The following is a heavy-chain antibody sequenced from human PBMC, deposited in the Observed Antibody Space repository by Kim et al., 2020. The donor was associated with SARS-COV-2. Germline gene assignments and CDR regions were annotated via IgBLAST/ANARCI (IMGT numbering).Heavy chain of an antibody. Sequence: PSLKSRVTISVDTSKNQFSLKLSSVTAADTAVYYCARDLGSSSWYDAFDIWGQGTMVTVSS. CDR3: ARDLGSSSWYDAFDI. V-gene: IGHV4-31*02. J-gene: IGHJ3*02. D-gene: IGHD6-13*01.